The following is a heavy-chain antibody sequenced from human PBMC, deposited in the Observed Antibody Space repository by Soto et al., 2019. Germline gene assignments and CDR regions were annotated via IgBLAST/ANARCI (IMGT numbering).Heavy chain of an antibody. Sequence: QVQLVQSGAEEKKPGASVKVSCKASGYTFTSYGISWVRQAPGQGLEWMGWISAYNGNTNYAQKLQGRVTMTPDTSTNTAYMELRNLRSDDTAVYYCARVIAAAADFDYWGQGTLVTVSS. V-gene: IGHV1-18*01. CDR3: ARVIAAAADFDY. CDR1: GYTFTSYG. D-gene: IGHD6-13*01. J-gene: IGHJ4*02. CDR2: ISAYNGNT.